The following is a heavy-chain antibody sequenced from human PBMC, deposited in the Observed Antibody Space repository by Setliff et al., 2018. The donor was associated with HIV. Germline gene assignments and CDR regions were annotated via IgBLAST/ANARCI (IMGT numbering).Heavy chain of an antibody. V-gene: IGHV4-39*01. J-gene: IGHJ6*03. CDR1: GGSISSSVYY. CDR2: IYTNGST. D-gene: IGHD1-26*01. CDR3: ARHYQHSWVGVDYYFMDV. Sequence: SETLSLTCTVSGGSISSSVYYWGWIRQPPGKGLEWIGNIYTNGSTNYNPSLKSRVTISVDTSKNQFSLKLSSVTAADTAVYYCARHYQHSWVGVDYYFMDVWGKGSTVTVSS.